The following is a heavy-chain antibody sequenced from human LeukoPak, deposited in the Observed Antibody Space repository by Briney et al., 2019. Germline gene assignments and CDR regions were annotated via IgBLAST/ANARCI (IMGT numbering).Heavy chain of an antibody. V-gene: IGHV4-34*01. CDR2: INHSGST. J-gene: IGHJ5*02. Sequence: SETLSLTCAVYGGSFSGYYWSRIRQPPGKRLEWIGEINHSGSTNYNPSLKSRVTISVDTSKNQFSLKLSSVTAADTAVYYCARHKWGSSWYKGWFDPWGQGTLVTVSS. CDR1: GGSFSGYY. D-gene: IGHD6-13*01. CDR3: ARHKWGSSWYKGWFDP.